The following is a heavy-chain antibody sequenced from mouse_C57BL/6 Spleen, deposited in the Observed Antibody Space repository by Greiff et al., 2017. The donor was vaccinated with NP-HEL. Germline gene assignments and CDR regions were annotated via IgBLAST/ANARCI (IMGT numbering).Heavy chain of an antibody. Sequence: EVQRVESGGDLVKPGGSLKLSCAASGFTFSSYGMSWVRQTPDKRLEWVATISSGGSYTYYPDSVKGRFTISRDNAKNTLYLQMSSLKSEDTAMYYCARGRNSTRYFDVWGTGTTVTVSS. CDR2: ISSGGSYT. V-gene: IGHV5-6*01. CDR3: ARGRNSTRYFDV. J-gene: IGHJ1*03. CDR1: GFTFSSYG.